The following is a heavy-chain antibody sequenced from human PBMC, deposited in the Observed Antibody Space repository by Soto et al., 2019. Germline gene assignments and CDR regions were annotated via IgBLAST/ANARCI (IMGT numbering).Heavy chain of an antibody. D-gene: IGHD3-22*01. V-gene: IGHV3-23*01. J-gene: IGHJ4*02. CDR2: ISGSGGSA. CDR3: AKDYLDYYDGSGSTFDY. CDR1: GFTFSSYA. Sequence: PGGSLRLSCAASGFTFSSYAMSWVRQAPGKGLEWVPAISGSGGSAYYADSVKGRFTISRDNSKNTLYLQMNSLRAEDTAVYYCAKDYLDYYDGSGSTFDYWGQGTLVTVSS.